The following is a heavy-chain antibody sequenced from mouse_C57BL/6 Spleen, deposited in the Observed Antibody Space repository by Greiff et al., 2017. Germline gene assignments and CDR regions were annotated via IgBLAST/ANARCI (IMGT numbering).Heavy chain of an antibody. CDR1: GYTFTDYY. CDR2: INPNNGGT. J-gene: IGHJ2*01. V-gene: IGHV1-26*01. D-gene: IGHD2-4*01. Sequence: VQLQQSGPELVKPGASVKISCKASGYTFTDYYMNWVKQSHGKSLEWIGDINPNNGGTSYNQKFKGKATLTVDKSSSTAYMELRSLTSEDSAVYYCARSGDYDVRDFDYWGQGTTLTVSS. CDR3: ARSGDYDVRDFDY.